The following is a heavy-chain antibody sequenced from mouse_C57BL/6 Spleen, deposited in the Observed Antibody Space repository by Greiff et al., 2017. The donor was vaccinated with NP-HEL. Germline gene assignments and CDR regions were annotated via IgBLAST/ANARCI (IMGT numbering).Heavy chain of an antibody. Sequence: EVKLVESGGGLVKPGGSLKLSCAASGFTFSSYTMSWVRQTPEKRLEWVATINGGGGNTYYPDSVKGRFTISRDNAKNTLYLQMSSLRSEDTALYYCARQGDYYGSRFAYWGQGTLVTVSA. CDR3: ARQGDYYGSRFAY. J-gene: IGHJ3*01. V-gene: IGHV5-9*01. CDR2: INGGGGNT. CDR1: GFTFSSYT. D-gene: IGHD1-1*01.